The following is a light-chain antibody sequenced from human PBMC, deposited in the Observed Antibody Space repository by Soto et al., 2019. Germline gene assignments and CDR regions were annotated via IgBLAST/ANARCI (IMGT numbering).Light chain of an antibody. Sequence: QSALTQPAYVSGSPGQSITISCTGTSSDVGGYNYVSWYQQHPGTAPKLMIYEVSNRPSGVSNRFSGSKSGNTASLTISGLQAEDEADYYCSSYTSSSTPVVFGGGTKLTVL. J-gene: IGLJ2*01. CDR2: EVS. CDR3: SSYTSSSTPVV. CDR1: SSDVGGYNY. V-gene: IGLV2-14*01.